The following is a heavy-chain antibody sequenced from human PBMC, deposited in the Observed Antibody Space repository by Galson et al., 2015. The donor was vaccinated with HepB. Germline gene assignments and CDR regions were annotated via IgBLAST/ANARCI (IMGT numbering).Heavy chain of an antibody. Sequence: SLRLSCAASGFTFSSYGMHWVRQAPGKGLEWVAVIWYDGSNKYYAYSVKGRFTISRDNSKNTLYLQMNSLRAEDTAVYYCARGAYGGNSPDYWGQGTLVTVSS. J-gene: IGHJ4*02. CDR3: ARGAYGGNSPDY. V-gene: IGHV3-33*01. CDR2: IWYDGSNK. CDR1: GFTFSSYG. D-gene: IGHD4-23*01.